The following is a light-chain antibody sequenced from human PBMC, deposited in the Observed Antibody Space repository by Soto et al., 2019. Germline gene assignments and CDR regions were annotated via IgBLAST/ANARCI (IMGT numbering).Light chain of an antibody. J-gene: IGKJ1*01. Sequence: EIVLTQSPATLSVSPGERATLSCRASQSVGSKLAWYQQNPGQAPRLVIYDTSTRATGTPARFSGSGSGTEFTLTISSLQSEDFAVYYCQQYGSSGTFGQGTKVDIK. CDR2: DTS. V-gene: IGKV3-15*01. CDR1: QSVGSK. CDR3: QQYGSSGT.